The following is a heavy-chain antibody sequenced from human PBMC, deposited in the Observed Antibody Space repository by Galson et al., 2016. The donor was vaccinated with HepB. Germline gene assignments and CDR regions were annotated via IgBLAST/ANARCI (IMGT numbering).Heavy chain of an antibody. CDR3: ARRRVGHNHDSPPYGMDV. CDR2: IYFSGTV. Sequence: SETLSLTCTVSDGSMGGYYWNWIRQSPGKGLEWMGYIYFSGTVNYNPSLRSRLIMSVDTSKNQFSLNVLSVTAADTAVYYCARRRVGHNHDSPPYGMDVWGQGTTVTVSS. V-gene: IGHV4-59*01. CDR1: DGSMGGYY. D-gene: IGHD1-14*01. J-gene: IGHJ6*02.